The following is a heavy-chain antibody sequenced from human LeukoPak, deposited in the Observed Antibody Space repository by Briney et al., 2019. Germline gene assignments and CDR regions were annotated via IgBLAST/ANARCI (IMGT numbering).Heavy chain of an antibody. J-gene: IGHJ4*02. Sequence: GGSLRLSCAASGFTFSSYGMHWVRQAPGKGLEWVAVISYDGSNKYYADSVKGRFTISRDNSKNTLYLQMNSLRAEDTAVYYCATDYYDSSGYYPRRVDYWGQGTLVTVSS. V-gene: IGHV3-30*03. CDR1: GFTFSSYG. CDR3: ATDYYDSSGYYPRRVDY. D-gene: IGHD3-22*01. CDR2: ISYDGSNK.